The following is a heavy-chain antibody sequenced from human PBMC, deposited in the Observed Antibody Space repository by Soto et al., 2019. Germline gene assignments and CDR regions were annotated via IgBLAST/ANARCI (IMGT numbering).Heavy chain of an antibody. D-gene: IGHD6-13*01. CDR1: GFTFSSYW. J-gene: IGHJ4*02. Sequence: GGSLRLSCAASGFTFSSYWMSWVRQAPGEGLEWVANIKQDGSEKYYVDSVKGRFTISRDNAKNSLYLQMNSLRAEDTAVYYCAREGFAAAGSSDYWGQGTLVTVSS. V-gene: IGHV3-7*05. CDR2: IKQDGSEK. CDR3: AREGFAAAGSSDY.